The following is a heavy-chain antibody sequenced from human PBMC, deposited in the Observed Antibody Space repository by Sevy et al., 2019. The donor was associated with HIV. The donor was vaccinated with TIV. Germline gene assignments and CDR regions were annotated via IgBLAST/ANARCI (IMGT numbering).Heavy chain of an antibody. V-gene: IGHV3-30*18. CDR2: ISYDGSNK. J-gene: IGHJ6*03. CDR3: AKDRGWYSSSSGVRQEYYYLDV. Sequence: GGSLRLSCAASGFTFSSYGMHWVRQAPGKGLEWVAVISYDGSNKYYADSVKGRFTISRDNSKNTLYLQMNSLRAEDTAVYYCAKDRGWYSSSSGVRQEYYYLDVWGKGTTVTVSS. CDR1: GFTFSSYG. D-gene: IGHD6-6*01.